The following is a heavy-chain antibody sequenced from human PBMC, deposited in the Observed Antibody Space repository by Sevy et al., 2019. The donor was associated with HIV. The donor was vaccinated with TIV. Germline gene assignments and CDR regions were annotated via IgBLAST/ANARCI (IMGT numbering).Heavy chain of an antibody. CDR3: ARDHGLLKVEWELYG. CDR1: GGTFSSYA. V-gene: IGHV1-69*13. D-gene: IGHD1-26*01. CDR2: IIPIFGTA. J-gene: IGHJ4*02. Sequence: ASVKVFCKASGGTFSSYAISWVRQAPGQGLEWMGGIIPIFGTANYAQKFQGRVTITADESTSTAYMELSSLRSEDTAVYYCARDHGLLKVEWELYGRGQGTLVTVSS.